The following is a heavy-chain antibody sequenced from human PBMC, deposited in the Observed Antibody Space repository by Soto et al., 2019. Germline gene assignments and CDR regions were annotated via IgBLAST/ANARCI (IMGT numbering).Heavy chain of an antibody. CDR2: IFYSGGP. V-gene: IGHV4-39*01. CDR1: GGSILDSTYY. D-gene: IGHD3-22*01. CDR3: ARQASGYYYGWFDP. J-gene: IGHJ5*02. Sequence: QLLLQESGPGLVKPSETLSLTCTVSGGSILDSTYYWAWIRQSPGKGLEWIGTIFYSGGPFYTPSLKSRVPMSVETSNNQCSLKLSSVTAADTAVYYCARQASGYYYGWFDPWGQGTLVTVSS.